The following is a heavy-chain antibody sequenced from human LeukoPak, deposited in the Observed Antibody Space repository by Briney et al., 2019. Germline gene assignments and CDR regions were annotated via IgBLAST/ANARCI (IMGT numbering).Heavy chain of an antibody. CDR3: ARTLNNYYDSSGYWIDY. CDR1: GYSISSGYY. J-gene: IGHJ4*02. V-gene: IGHV4-61*02. Sequence: KPSETLSLTCTVSGYSISSGYYWSWIRQPAGKGLEWIGRIYTSGSTNYNPSLKSRVTISVDTSKNQFSLKLSSVTAADTAVYYCARTLNNYYDSSGYWIDYWGQGTLVTVSS. D-gene: IGHD3-22*01. CDR2: IYTSGST.